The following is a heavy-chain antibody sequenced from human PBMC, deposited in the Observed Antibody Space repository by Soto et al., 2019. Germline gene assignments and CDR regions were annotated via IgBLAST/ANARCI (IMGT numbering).Heavy chain of an antibody. D-gene: IGHD6-13*01. CDR2: IQCDGNTK. J-gene: IGHJ4*02. CDR3: ARCDGTGSGTDW. V-gene: IGHV3-33*01. Sequence: QVQLVESGGSVVQVGRSLRLSCAASGFNFSHSTMHWVRQAPGKGLECVAVIQCDGNTKYYADSVKGRFTISRDDSKSTFYLKMKALKVEDTAVYYCARCDGTGSGTDWWGQEPLVTVSS. CDR1: GFNFSHST.